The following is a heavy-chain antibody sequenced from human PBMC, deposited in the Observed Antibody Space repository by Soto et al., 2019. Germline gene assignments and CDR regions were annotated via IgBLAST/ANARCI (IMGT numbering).Heavy chain of an antibody. CDR3: ARAKGPDYYYYYYMDV. CDR2: ISSSGSTI. CDR1: GFTFSDYY. J-gene: IGHJ6*03. V-gene: IGHV3-11*01. Sequence: GGSLRLSCAASGFTFSDYYMSWIRQVPGKGLEWVSYISSSGSTIYYADSVKGRFTISRDNAKNSLYLQMNSLRAEDTAVYYCARAKGPDYYYYYYMDVWGKGTTVTVSS.